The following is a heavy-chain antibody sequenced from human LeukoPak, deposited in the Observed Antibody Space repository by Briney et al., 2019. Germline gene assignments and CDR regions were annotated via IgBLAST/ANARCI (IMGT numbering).Heavy chain of an antibody. CDR1: GGSFSGYY. D-gene: IGHD3-10*02. V-gene: IGHV4-59*08. Sequence: SETLSLTCAVYGGSFSGYYWSWIRQPPGKGLEWIGYTYYSGSTNYNPSLKSRVTISVDTSKNQFSLKLSSVTAADTAVYYCARHLVPMYIPPGYYYYGMDVWGQGTTVTVSS. J-gene: IGHJ6*02. CDR2: TYYSGST. CDR3: ARHLVPMYIPPGYYYYGMDV.